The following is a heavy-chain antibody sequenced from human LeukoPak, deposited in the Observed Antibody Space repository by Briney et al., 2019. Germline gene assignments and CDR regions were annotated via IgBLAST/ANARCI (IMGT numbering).Heavy chain of an antibody. D-gene: IGHD3-10*01. V-gene: IGHV3-64D*06. CDR2: ISSHGGST. CDR3: VKDRWADYYGSGTYFDS. J-gene: IGHJ4*02. CDR1: GFTFSSYT. Sequence: GGSLRLSCLVSGFTFSSYTMHWVRQAPGKGLEYISAISSHGGSTYYADSVKGRFTISRDNSTNTLYLRMSSLRVEDTAVYYCVKDRWADYYGSGTYFDSWGQGTLVTVSS.